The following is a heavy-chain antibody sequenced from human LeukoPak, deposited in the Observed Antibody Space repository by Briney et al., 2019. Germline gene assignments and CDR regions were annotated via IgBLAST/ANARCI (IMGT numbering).Heavy chain of an antibody. CDR2: ISSSRSYI. CDR3: AKDIGPLLWFGELLTSLANFDY. Sequence: GGSLRLSCAASGFTFSSYTMNWVRQAPGKGLEWVSSISSSRSYIYYADSVKGRFTISRDNTMNSLFLQMNSLRAEDTAVYYCAKDIGPLLWFGELLTSLANFDYWGQGTLVTVSS. J-gene: IGHJ4*02. CDR1: GFTFSSYT. V-gene: IGHV3-21*01. D-gene: IGHD3-10*01.